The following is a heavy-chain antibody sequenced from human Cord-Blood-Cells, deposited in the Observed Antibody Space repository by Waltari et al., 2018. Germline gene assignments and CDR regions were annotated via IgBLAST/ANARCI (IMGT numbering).Heavy chain of an antibody. J-gene: IGHJ4*02. D-gene: IGHD6-13*01. CDR1: GFSLTTIGMR. V-gene: IGHV2-70*04. CDR2: IDWDYDK. Sequence: QVTLMESGPALVKPTQTFTLTCPSSGFSLTTIGMRVSWIRQPPGKALEWLARIDWDYDKFYSTSLKTRLTISKDTSKNQVVLTMTNMDPVDTATYYCARTNPYSSSWYYFDYWGQGTLVTVSS. CDR3: ARTNPYSSSWYYFDY.